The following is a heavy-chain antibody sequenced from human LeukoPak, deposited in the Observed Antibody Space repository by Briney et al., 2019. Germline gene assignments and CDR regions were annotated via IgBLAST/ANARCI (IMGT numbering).Heavy chain of an antibody. D-gene: IGHD6-19*01. CDR3: AKDEVPGIAVAKGAFDI. V-gene: IGHV3-30*18. CDR2: ISYDGSNK. J-gene: IGHJ3*02. Sequence: PGRSLILFCAASGFTFSSYGMHWVRQAPGKGLEWVAVISYDGSNKYYADSVKGRFTISRDNSKNTLYLQMNSLRAEDTAVYYCAKDEVPGIAVAKGAFDIWGQGTMVTVSS. CDR1: GFTFSSYG.